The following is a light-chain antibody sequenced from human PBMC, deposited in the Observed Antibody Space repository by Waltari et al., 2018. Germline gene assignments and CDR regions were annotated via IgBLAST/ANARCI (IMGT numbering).Light chain of an antibody. CDR2: END. V-gene: IGLV1-40*01. CDR3: QSYDSGQWV. Sequence: QSVLTQPPSVSGAPGQRVTISCTGSSSNIGAGSDVHWYQQFSGTAPKLLIFENDNRPSGVPDRFSGSRSGTSAYLAITGLQTDDEAEYFCQSYDSGQWVFGGGTKVTVL. CDR1: SSNIGAGSD. J-gene: IGLJ3*02.